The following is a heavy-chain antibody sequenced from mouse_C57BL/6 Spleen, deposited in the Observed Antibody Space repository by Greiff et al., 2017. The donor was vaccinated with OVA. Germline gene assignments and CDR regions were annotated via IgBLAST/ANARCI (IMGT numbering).Heavy chain of an antibody. CDR3: TRKNLPFDY. CDR2: IDPETGGT. J-gene: IGHJ2*01. V-gene: IGHV1-15*01. CDR1: GYTFTDYE. Sequence: VQLQESGAELVRPGASVTLSCKASGYTFTDYEMHWVKQTPVHGLEWIGAIDPETGGTAYNQKFKGKAILTADKSSSTAYMELRSLTSEDSAVYYCTRKNLPFDYWGQGTTLTVSS.